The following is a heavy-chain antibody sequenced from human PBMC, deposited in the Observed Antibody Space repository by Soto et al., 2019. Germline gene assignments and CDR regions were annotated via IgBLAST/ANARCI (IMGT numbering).Heavy chain of an antibody. Sequence: SQTLSLTCAISGDSVSSNSAAWNWIRQSPSRGLEWLGRTYYRSKWYNDYAVSVKSRITINPDTSKNQFSLQLNSVTPEDTAVYYCARDWELQWIQLWGSPGGYYGMDVWGQGTTVTVSS. V-gene: IGHV6-1*01. D-gene: IGHD5-18*01. CDR1: GDSVSSNSAA. CDR2: TYYRSKWYN. J-gene: IGHJ6*02. CDR3: ARDWELQWIQLWGSPGGYYGMDV.